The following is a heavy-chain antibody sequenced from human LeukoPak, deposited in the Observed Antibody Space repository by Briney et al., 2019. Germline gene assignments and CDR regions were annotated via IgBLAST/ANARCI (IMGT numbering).Heavy chain of an antibody. V-gene: IGHV3-30-3*01. J-gene: IGHJ4*02. Sequence: GGSLRLSCAASGFTFSSYAMHWVRQAPGKGLEWVAVISYDGSNKYYADSVKGRFTISRDNSKNTLYLQMNSLRAEDTAVYYCARSQGPGSYYKTDYWGQGTLVTVSS. CDR1: GFTFSSYA. CDR2: ISYDGSNK. CDR3: ARSQGPGSYYKTDY. D-gene: IGHD3-10*01.